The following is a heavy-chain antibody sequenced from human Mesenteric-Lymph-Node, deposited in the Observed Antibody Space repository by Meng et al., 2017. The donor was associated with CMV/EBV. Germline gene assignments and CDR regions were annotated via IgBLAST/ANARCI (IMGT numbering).Heavy chain of an antibody. D-gene: IGHD6-6*01. CDR3: ARKGRSSYYYGVDV. CDR1: GGSFSGYY. CDR2: INHSGST. J-gene: IGHJ6*02. Sequence: SETLSLTCAVYGGSFSGYYWSWIRQPPGKGLEWMGEINHSGSTNYNPSLKSRVTISVDTSKTQFSLKLNSVTAADTAVYYCARKGRSSYYYGVDVWGQGTTVTVSS. V-gene: IGHV4-34*01.